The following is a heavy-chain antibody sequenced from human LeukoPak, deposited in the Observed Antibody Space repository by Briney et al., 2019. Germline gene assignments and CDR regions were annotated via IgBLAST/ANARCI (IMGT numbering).Heavy chain of an antibody. D-gene: IGHD5-18*01. CDR1: GGSFSGYY. V-gene: IGHV4-34*01. Sequence: SGTLSLTCAVYGGSFSGYYWSWIRQPPGKGLEWIGEINHSGSTNYNPSLKSRVTISVDTSKNQFSLKLSSVTAADTAVYYCARRRGYSYGFGYWGQGTLVTVSS. CDR2: INHSGST. CDR3: ARRRGYSYGFGY. J-gene: IGHJ4*02.